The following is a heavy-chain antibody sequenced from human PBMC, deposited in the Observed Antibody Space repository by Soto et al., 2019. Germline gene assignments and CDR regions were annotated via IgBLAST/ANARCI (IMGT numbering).Heavy chain of an antibody. J-gene: IGHJ3*02. D-gene: IGHD3-3*01. Sequence: EVQLVESGGGLIQPGGSLRLSCAASGFTVSSNYMSWVRQAPGKGLEWVSVIYSGGSTYYADSVKGRFTISRDNSKNPLYLQMNSLRAEDTAVYYCARSYDFWSGRDAFDIWGQGTMVTVSS. CDR3: ARSYDFWSGRDAFDI. V-gene: IGHV3-53*01. CDR2: IYSGGST. CDR1: GFTVSSNY.